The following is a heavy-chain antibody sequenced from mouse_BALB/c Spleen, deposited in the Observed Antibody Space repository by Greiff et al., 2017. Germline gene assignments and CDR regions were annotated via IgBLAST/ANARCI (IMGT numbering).Heavy chain of an antibody. V-gene: IGHV5-6-5*01. CDR3: ARGQEDYDGAWFAY. J-gene: IGHJ3*01. Sequence: EVQLVESGGGLVKPGGSLKLSCAASGFTFSSYAMSWVRQTPEKRLEWVASISSGGSTYYPDSVKGRFTISRDNARNILYLQMSSLRSEDTAMYYCARGQEDYDGAWFAYWGQGTLVTVSA. CDR1: GFTFSSYA. D-gene: IGHD2-4*01. CDR2: ISSGGST.